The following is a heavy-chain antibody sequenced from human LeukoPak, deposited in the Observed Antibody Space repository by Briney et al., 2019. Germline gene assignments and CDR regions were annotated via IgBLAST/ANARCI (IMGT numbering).Heavy chain of an antibody. CDR3: TRVEETATTAAIIRKYSYYYYYMDV. V-gene: IGHV3-7*01. D-gene: IGHD4-11*01. Sequence: GGPLRLSCAASGFPFSTYRMSWVRQAPGKGLEWVANIKQDGSEKHYVDSVKGRFTISRDNAKNSLYLQMSSLRAEDTAVYYCTRVEETATTAAIIRKYSYYYYYMDVWGKGNTVTVSS. CDR2: IKQDGSEK. CDR1: GFPFSTYR. J-gene: IGHJ6*03.